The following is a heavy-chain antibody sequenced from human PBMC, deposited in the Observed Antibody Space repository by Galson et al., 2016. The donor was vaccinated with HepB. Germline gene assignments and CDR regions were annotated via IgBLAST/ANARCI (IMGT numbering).Heavy chain of an antibody. Sequence: PALVKPTQTLTLTCNLSGFSLSTSAMSVSWIRQPPGKALEWVARIDWDDDKYYSTSLKSRLTISKDTSNNQVVLTMTNMDSVDIATYYCARPYCTSAGCYFDGFEIWGQGAMDTVSS. CDR1: GFSLSTSAMS. V-gene: IGHV2-70*10. J-gene: IGHJ3*02. CDR2: IDWDDDK. CDR3: ARPYCTSAGCYFDGFEI. D-gene: IGHD2-2*01.